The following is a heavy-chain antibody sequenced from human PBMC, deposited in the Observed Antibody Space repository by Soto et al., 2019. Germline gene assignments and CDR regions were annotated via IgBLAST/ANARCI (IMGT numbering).Heavy chain of an antibody. J-gene: IGHJ6*02. CDR1: GFTFSSYW. D-gene: IGHD4-4*01. CDR2: IKQDGSEK. V-gene: IGHV3-7*03. Sequence: TGGSLRLSCAASGFTFSSYWMSWVRQAPGKWLEWVANIKQDGSEKYYVDSVKGRFTISRDNAKNSLYLQMNSLRAEDTAVYYCARAQRWLQFDYYYGMDVWGQGTTVNVSS. CDR3: ARAQRWLQFDYYYGMDV.